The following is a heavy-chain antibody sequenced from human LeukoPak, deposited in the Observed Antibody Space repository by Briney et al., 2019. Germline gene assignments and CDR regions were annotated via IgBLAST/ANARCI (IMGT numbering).Heavy chain of an antibody. J-gene: IGHJ3*02. CDR3: ARDRDSSSWDDAFDI. D-gene: IGHD6-13*01. V-gene: IGHV4-38-2*02. CDR1: GYSISSGYY. Sequence: SETLSLTCTVSGYSISSGYYWGWIREPPGKGLEWIGSIYHSGSTYYNPSLKSRVTISVDTSTNQFSLKLSSVTAADTAVYYCARDRDSSSWDDAFDIWGQGTMVTVSS. CDR2: IYHSGST.